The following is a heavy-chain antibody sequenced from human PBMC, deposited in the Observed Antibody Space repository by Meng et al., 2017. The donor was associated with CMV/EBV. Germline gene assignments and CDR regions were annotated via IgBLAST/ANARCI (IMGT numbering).Heavy chain of an antibody. V-gene: IGHV3-30*19. J-gene: IGHJ4*02. CDR3: AREEGDC. CDR1: GFTFSNYA. CDR2: ISYDGSNK. Sequence: GESLKISCAASGFTFSNYAMHWVRQAPGKGLEWVAVISYDGSNKYYADSVKGRFTISRDNSKNTLYLQMNSLRAEDTAVYYCAREEGDCWGQGTLVTVSS.